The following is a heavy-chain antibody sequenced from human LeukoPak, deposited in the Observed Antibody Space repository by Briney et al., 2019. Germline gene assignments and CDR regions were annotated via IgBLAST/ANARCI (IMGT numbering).Heavy chain of an antibody. CDR3: ARDNFWSGKYYFDY. CDR2: IYTRGST. J-gene: IGHJ4*02. CDR1: GGSISGYY. D-gene: IGHD3-3*01. Sequence: PSETLSLTCTVSGGSISGYYWSWIRQPAGKGLEWIGRIYTRGSTNYNPSLKSRVTMSVDTSKNQFSLKLSSVTAAGTAVYYCARDNFWSGKYYFDYWGQGTLVTVSS. V-gene: IGHV4-4*07.